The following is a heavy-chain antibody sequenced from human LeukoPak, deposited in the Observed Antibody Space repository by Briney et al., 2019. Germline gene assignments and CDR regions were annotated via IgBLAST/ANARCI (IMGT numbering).Heavy chain of an antibody. V-gene: IGHV1-8*03. CDR2: MNPNSGNT. Sequence: ASVKVSCKASGYTFTSYYMHWVRQAPGQGLEWMGWMNPNSGNTGYAQKFQGRVTITRNTSISTAYMDLSSLRSEDTAVYYCARGVVRGGWYHLFDYWGQGTLVTVSS. CDR3: ARGVVRGGWYHLFDY. CDR1: GYTFTSYY. J-gene: IGHJ4*02. D-gene: IGHD6-19*01.